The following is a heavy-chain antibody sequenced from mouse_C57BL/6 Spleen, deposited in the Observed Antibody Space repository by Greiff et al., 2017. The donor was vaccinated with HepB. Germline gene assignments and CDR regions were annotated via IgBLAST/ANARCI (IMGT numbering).Heavy chain of an antibody. V-gene: IGHV5-4*03. J-gene: IGHJ2*01. CDR3: ARAAGRDYFDY. CDR1: GFTFSSYA. CDR2: ISDGGSYT. Sequence: EVKLVESGGGLVKPGGSLKLSCAASGFTFSSYAMSWVRQTPEKRLEWVATISDGGSYTYYPDNVKGRFTISRDNAKNNLYLQMSHLKSEDTAMYYCARAAGRDYFDYWGQGTTLTVSS.